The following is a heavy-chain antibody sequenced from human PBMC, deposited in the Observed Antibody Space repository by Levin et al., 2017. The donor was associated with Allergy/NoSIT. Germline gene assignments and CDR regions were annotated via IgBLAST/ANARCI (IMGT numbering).Heavy chain of an antibody. D-gene: IGHD3-22*01. CDR2: IKEDGREK. CDR3: ARDKYYRHSSGYIVDY. J-gene: IGHJ4*02. Sequence: GESLKISCAASGFTFNNYWMSWVRQAPGKGLEWVANIKEDGREKYYVDSVKGRFTISRDNAKNSLYLQMNSLRAEDTAVYYCARDKYYRHSSGYIVDYWGQGTLITVSS. CDR1: GFTFNNYW. V-gene: IGHV3-7*01.